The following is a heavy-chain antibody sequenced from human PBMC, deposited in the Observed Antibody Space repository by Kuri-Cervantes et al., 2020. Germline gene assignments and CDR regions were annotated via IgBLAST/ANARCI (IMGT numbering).Heavy chain of an antibody. Sequence: SLKISCAASGFTFSSYSMHWVRQAPGKGLEWVAVISYDGSNKYYADSVKGRFTISRDNSENTLYLQMNSLRAEDTAVYYCARSSYYYGSGSYLYYWGQGTLVTVSS. D-gene: IGHD3-10*01. V-gene: IGHV3-30*03. J-gene: IGHJ4*02. CDR2: ISYDGSNK. CDR1: GFTFSSYS. CDR3: ARSSYYYGSGSYLYY.